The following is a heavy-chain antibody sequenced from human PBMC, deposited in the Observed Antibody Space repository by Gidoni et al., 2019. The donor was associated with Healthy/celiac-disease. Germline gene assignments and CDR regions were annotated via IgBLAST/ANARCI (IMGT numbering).Heavy chain of an antibody. CDR1: GGSISSSNG. V-gene: IGHV4-4*02. D-gene: IGHD6-13*01. CDR2: IYHSWST. Sequence: QVQLQESGPGLVKPSGTLSLTCAVSGGSISSSNGWSWVRQPPGKGLEWIGEIYHSWSTNYNPSRKSRVTKSVDKSKNQFTLKLSSVTAADTAVYYCAREEEQQLGGYNWFDPWGQGTLVTVSS. CDR3: AREEEQQLGGYNWFDP. J-gene: IGHJ5*02.